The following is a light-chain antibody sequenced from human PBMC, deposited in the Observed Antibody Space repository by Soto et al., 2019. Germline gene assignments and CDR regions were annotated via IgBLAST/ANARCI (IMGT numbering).Light chain of an antibody. V-gene: IGKV2-28*01. CDR3: MQALQTPRGHLFN. CDR2: LGS. CDR1: QSLLHSNGYNY. J-gene: IGKJ3*01. Sequence: DIVMTQSPLSLPVTPGEPASISCRSSQSLLHSNGYNYLDWYLQKPGQSPQLLIYLGSNRASGVPDRFSGSGSGTDFKLKISRVEAEDVGVYYCMQALQTPRGHLFNFGPGTKVDI.